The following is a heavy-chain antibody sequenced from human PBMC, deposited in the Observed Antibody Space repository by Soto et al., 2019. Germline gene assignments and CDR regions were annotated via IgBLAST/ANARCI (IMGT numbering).Heavy chain of an antibody. D-gene: IGHD3-10*01. Sequence: SETLSLTCAVYGGSFSGYYWSWIRQPPGKGLEWIGEINHSGSTNYNPSLKSRVTISVDTSKNQFSLKLSSVTAADTAVYYCARAGITMVRGVIITGLRYYYYGMDVWGQGTTVTVSS. CDR2: INHSGST. CDR3: ARAGITMVRGVIITGLRYYYYGMDV. V-gene: IGHV4-34*01. J-gene: IGHJ6*02. CDR1: GGSFSGYY.